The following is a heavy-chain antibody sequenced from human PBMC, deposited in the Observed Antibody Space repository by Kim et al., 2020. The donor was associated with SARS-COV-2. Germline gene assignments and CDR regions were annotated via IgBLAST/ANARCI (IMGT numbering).Heavy chain of an antibody. D-gene: IGHD3-10*01. CDR3: ARDQGYYYGSGSYWYYYYYYMVG. J-gene: IGHJ6*03. Sequence: GGSLRLSCAASGFTFSSYSMNWVRQAPGKGLEWVSSISSSSSYIYYADSVKGRFTISRDNAKNSLYLQMNSLRAEDTAVYYCARDQGYYYGSGSYWYYYYYYMVGWGIGTTVTVSS. V-gene: IGHV3-21*01. CDR2: ISSSSSYI. CDR1: GFTFSSYS.